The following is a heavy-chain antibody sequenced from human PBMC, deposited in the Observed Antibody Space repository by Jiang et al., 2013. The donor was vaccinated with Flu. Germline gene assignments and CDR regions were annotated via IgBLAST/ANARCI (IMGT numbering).Heavy chain of an antibody. CDR3: ASGYCSSSSCYDYYYMDV. Sequence: SQTLSLTCGISGGSVSSNSATWNWIGQSPSRGLEWLGRTYYRSKWYNNYAVSVKSRITINPDTSKNQFSLQLNSVTPEDTAVYYCASGYCSSSSCYDYYYMDVWGKGTTVTVSS. V-gene: IGHV6-1*01. CDR2: TYYRSKWYN. D-gene: IGHD2-2*01. J-gene: IGHJ6*03. CDR1: GGSVSSNSAT.